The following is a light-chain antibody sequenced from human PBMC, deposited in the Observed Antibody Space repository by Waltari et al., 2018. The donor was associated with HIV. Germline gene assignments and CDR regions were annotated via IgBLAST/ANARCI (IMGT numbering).Light chain of an antibody. CDR2: WAS. CDR1: QSLLFRSDNKNY. J-gene: IGKJ1*01. V-gene: IGKV4-1*01. Sequence: DIVMTQSSDSLAVSLGERATINCKSSQSLLFRSDNKNYLTWYQQKPGQPPKLLIYWASTRESGVPDRFSGSGSGTDFTLTISSLQAEDVAVYYCQQYYSSPTFGQGTKVEIK. CDR3: QQYYSSPT.